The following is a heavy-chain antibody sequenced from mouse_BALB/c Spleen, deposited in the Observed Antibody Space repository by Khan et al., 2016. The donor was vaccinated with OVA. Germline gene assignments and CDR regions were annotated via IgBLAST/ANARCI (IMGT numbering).Heavy chain of an antibody. D-gene: IGHD2-1*01. J-gene: IGHJ3*01. CDR3: ARSGYGNPFAY. Sequence: QVQLQQSGAELVKPGTSVKISCKASGYTFTSYYMYWVKQRPGQGLEWIGGINPNNGDSNFNEKFKSKATLTVDKSSSTAYMQLGSLTSEDSAVYYCARSGYGNPFAYWGQGTLVTVSA. CDR2: INPNNGDS. CDR1: GYTFTSYY. V-gene: IGHV1S81*02.